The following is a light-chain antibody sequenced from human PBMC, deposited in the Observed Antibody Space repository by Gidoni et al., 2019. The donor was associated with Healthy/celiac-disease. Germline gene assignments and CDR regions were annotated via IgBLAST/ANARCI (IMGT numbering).Light chain of an antibody. CDR1: QSISSY. Sequence: DIQMTQSPSSLSASVGYRVTMTCRASQSISSYLNWYQQKPGKAPKLLIYAASSLQSGVPSRFSGSGSGTDFTLTISSLQPEDFATYYFQQSYSTPLTFGGGTKVEIK. CDR2: AAS. V-gene: IGKV1-39*01. J-gene: IGKJ4*01. CDR3: QQSYSTPLT.